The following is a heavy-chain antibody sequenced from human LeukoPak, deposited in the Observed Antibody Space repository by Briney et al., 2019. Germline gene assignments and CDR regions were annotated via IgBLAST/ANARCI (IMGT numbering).Heavy chain of an antibody. J-gene: IGHJ4*02. CDR3: ALGLVTDY. Sequence: GGSLRLSCAASGFAVSSNFMSWVRQAPGKGLEWVSVIYSGGSTYYADSVKGRFTISRDNSKNTLYLQMNSLRVEDTAVYYCALGLVTDYWGQGTLVTVSS. D-gene: IGHD3-9*01. V-gene: IGHV3-66*01. CDR1: GFAVSSNF. CDR2: IYSGGST.